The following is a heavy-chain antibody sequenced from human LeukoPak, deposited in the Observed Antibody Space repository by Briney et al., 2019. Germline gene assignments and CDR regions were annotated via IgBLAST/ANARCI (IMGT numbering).Heavy chain of an antibody. CDR1: GFTFSSYA. CDR2: INTDGSST. J-gene: IGHJ5*02. V-gene: IGHV3-74*01. Sequence: GGSLRLSCAASGFTFSSYAMTWVRQAPGEGLVWVSRINTDGSSTSYADSVKGRFTISRDNAKNTLYLQMNSLRAENTAVYYCARDKLSWFDPWGQGTLVTVSS. CDR3: ARDKLSWFDP. D-gene: IGHD1-26*01.